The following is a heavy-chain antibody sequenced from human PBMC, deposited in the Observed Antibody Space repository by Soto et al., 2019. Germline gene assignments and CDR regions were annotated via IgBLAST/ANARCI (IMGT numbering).Heavy chain of an antibody. CDR2: ISGYNGNT. Sequence: QVQLVQSGAEVKKPGASVKVSCKASGYTFTSYGISWVRQAPGQGLEWMGWISGYNGNTNYAQKLQGRITMTTDTSTSTGYMERRSLRSDDTAVYYCARDGQSSAPGFDYWGQGTLVTVSS. D-gene: IGHD6-19*01. CDR1: GYTFTSYG. CDR3: ARDGQSSAPGFDY. V-gene: IGHV1-18*01. J-gene: IGHJ4*02.